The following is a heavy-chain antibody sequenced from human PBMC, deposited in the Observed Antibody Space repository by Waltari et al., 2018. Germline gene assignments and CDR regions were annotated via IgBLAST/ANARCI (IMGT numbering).Heavy chain of an antibody. V-gene: IGHV3-48*04. CDR3: ARDAPPNDYGDYDLGY. CDR1: GFTFSSYS. D-gene: IGHD4-17*01. J-gene: IGHJ4*02. CDR2: ISSSSSTI. Sequence: EVQLVESGGGLVQPGGSLRLSCAASGFTFSSYSMNWVRQAPGKGLEWVSYISSSSSTIYYADSVKGRFTISRDNAKNSLYLQMNSLRAEDTAVYYCARDAPPNDYGDYDLGYWGQGTLVTVSS.